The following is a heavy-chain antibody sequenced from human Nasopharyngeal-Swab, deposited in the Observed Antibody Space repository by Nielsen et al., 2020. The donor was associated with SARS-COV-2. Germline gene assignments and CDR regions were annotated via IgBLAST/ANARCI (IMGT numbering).Heavy chain of an antibody. CDR3: ARLVPYYYYYMDV. CDR2: IYYSGST. Sequence: SETLSLTCTVSGASISTYYWSWIRQPPGKGLEWIGYIYYSGSTNYNPSLKSRVTISVDTSKNQFSLKLSSVTAADTAVYYCARLVPYYYYYMDVWGKGTTVTVSS. CDR1: GASISTYY. D-gene: IGHD3-10*01. V-gene: IGHV4-59*01. J-gene: IGHJ6*03.